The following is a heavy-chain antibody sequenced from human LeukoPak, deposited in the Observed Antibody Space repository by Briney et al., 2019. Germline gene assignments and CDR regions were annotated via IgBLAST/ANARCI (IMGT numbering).Heavy chain of an antibody. CDR3: ARVVLVVDY. V-gene: IGHV4-39*01. CDR1: GGSISSSSYY. D-gene: IGHD2-8*02. J-gene: IGHJ4*02. Sequence: SETLSLTCTVSGGSISSSSYYWGWIRQPPGKALEWIGSIYYSGSTYYNPSLKSRVTISVDTSKNQFSLKLSSVTAADTAVYYCARVVLVVDYWGQGTLVTVSS. CDR2: IYYSGST.